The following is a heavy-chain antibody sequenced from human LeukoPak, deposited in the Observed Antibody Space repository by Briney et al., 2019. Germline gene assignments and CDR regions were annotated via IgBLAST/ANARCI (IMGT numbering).Heavy chain of an antibody. V-gene: IGHV3-7*01. Sequence: PGGSLRLSCAASGFTFSSYAMHWVRQAPGKGLEWVANIKQDGSEKYYVDSVKGRFTISRDNAKKSLYLQMNSLRAEDTAVYYCARDNALYYDFWSGYYSYWGQGTLVTVSS. J-gene: IGHJ4*02. CDR3: ARDNALYYDFWSGYYSY. CDR1: GFTFSSYA. D-gene: IGHD3-3*01. CDR2: IKQDGSEK.